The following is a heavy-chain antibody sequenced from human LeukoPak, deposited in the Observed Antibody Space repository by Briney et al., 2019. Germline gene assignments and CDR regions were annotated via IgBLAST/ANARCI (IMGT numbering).Heavy chain of an antibody. D-gene: IGHD1-26*01. CDR3: AREWHATFDY. CDR1: GFTFSSYW. V-gene: IGHV3-7*01. CDR2: IKQDGSVK. Sequence: PGGSLRLSCADSGFTFSSYWMSWVRQAAGKGLEWVANIKQDGSVKYYVDSVKGRFTISRDNAKNSLYLQMNSLRAEDTAVYYCAREWHATFDYWGQGILVTVFS. J-gene: IGHJ4*02.